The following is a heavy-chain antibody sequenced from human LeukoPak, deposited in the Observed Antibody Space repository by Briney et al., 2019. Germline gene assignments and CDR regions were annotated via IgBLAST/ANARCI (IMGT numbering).Heavy chain of an antibody. D-gene: IGHD3-16*01. Sequence: PSETLSLTCAVSGYSISSGYYWGWIRQPPGKGLEWIGNIYHSGSTYYNPSLKGRVTISVDTSKNQFSLKLSSVTAADTAVYYCARMDRSMTVVLWGQGTLVTVSS. V-gene: IGHV4-38-2*01. CDR1: GYSISSGYY. CDR3: ARMDRSMTVVL. CDR2: IYHSGST. J-gene: IGHJ4*02.